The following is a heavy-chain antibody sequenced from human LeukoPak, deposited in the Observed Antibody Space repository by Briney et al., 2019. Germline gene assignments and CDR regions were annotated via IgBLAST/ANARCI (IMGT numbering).Heavy chain of an antibody. CDR1: GFTFSSYA. CDR3: AKEFRAYCGGDCYSYYFDY. CDR2: ISGSGGST. V-gene: IGHV3-23*01. D-gene: IGHD2-21*01. J-gene: IGHJ4*02. Sequence: PGGSLRLSCAASGFTFSSYAMSWVRQAPGKGLEWVSAISGSGGSTYYADSVKGRFTIPRDNSKNTLYLQMNSLRAEDTAVYYCAKEFRAYCGGDCYSYYFDYWGQGTLVTVSS.